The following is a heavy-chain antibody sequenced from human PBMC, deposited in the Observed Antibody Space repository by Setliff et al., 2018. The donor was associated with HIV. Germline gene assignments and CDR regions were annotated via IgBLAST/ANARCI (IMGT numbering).Heavy chain of an antibody. CDR1: GGSISSYY. D-gene: IGHD3-3*01. V-gene: IGHV4-4*07. CDR3: ARHSDFWSEDGFDI. CDR2: IFSSGTT. J-gene: IGHJ3*02. Sequence: SETLSLTCSVSGGSISSYYWNWIRQPAGKGLEWIGRIFSSGTTNYNPSLQSRITMSVDTPKNQFSLKLNSVTAADTAVYYCARHSDFWSEDGFDIWGQGTMVTVSS.